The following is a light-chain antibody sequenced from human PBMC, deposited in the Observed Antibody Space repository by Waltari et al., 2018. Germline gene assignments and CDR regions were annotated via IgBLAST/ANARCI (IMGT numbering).Light chain of an antibody. CDR3: QQYGTSPIT. J-gene: IGKJ5*01. CDR1: QNVISDY. V-gene: IGKV3-20*01. CDR2: GAS. Sequence: EIVLAQSPGTLSLSPGERATLYCRASQNVISDYIAWSQQKPGQAPRLLIHGASSRATDIPDRFSGTGSGTDFTLTITRLEPEDFAVFYCQQYGTSPITFGQGTRLEIK.